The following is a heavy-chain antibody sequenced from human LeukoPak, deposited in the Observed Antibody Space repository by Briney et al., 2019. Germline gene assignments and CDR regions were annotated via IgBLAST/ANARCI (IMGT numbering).Heavy chain of an antibody. CDR1: GGSISSYY. V-gene: IGHV4-59*08. D-gene: IGHD3-22*01. J-gene: IGHJ4*02. Sequence: SETLSLTCTVSGGSISSYYWSWIRQPPGKGLEWIGYIYYSGSTNYNPSLKSRVTMSVDTSKNQFSLKLSSVTAADTAVYYCARRKSSGYYSYYFDYWGQGTLVTVSS. CDR2: IYYSGST. CDR3: ARRKSSGYYSYYFDY.